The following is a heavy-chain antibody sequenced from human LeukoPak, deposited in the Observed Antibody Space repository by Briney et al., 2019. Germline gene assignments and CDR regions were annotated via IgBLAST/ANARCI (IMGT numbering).Heavy chain of an antibody. CDR3: ARDRVLSSSWQGNGYYYGMDV. V-gene: IGHV3-30*04. CDR2: ISYDGSNK. J-gene: IGHJ6*04. CDR1: GFTFSSYA. Sequence: GGSLRLSCAASGFTFSSYAMHWVRQAPGKGLEWVAVISYDGSNKYYADPVKGRFTISRDNSKNTLYLQMNSLRAEDTAVYYCARDRVLSSSWQGNGYYYGMDVWGKGTTVTVSS. D-gene: IGHD6-13*01.